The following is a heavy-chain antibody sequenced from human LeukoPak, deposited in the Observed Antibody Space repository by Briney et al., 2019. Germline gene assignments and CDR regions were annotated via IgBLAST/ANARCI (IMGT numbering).Heavy chain of an antibody. Sequence: PGGSLRLSCAASGFTLSTYAMHWVRQAPGKGLEWVAVISYDGSNKYYADSVKGRFTISRDNSKNTLYLQMNTLRAEDTAVYYCAKDVSWNWFDPWGRGTLVTVSS. CDR1: GFTLSTYA. J-gene: IGHJ5*02. CDR3: AKDVSWNWFDP. V-gene: IGHV3-30*18. CDR2: ISYDGSNK.